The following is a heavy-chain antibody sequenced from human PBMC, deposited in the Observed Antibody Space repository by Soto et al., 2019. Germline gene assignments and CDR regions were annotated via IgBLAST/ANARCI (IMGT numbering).Heavy chain of an antibody. J-gene: IGHJ4*02. V-gene: IGHV4-4*07. CDR1: GGSISSYY. D-gene: IGHD3-10*01. CDR3: AGSWDYYGSGSYHIIDY. Sequence: SETLSLTCTVSGGSISSYYWSWIRQPAGKGLEWIGRIYTSGSTNYNPSLKSRVTMSVDTSKNQFSLKLSSVTAADTAVYYCAGSWDYYGSGSYHIIDYWGQGTLVTVSS. CDR2: IYTSGST.